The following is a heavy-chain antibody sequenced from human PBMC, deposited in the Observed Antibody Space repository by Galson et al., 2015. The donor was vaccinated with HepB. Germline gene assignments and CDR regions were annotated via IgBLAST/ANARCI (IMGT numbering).Heavy chain of an antibody. J-gene: IGHJ5*02. D-gene: IGHD7-27*01. CDR2: IYYSGNT. CDR3: ARVWDWFDP. V-gene: IGHV4-59*08. CDR1: GGSISSYY. Sequence: LSLTCTVSGGSISSYYWSWIRQPPGKGLEWIGYIYYSGNTNYNPSLKSRVTIPVDTSKNQFSLKLSSVTAADTAVYYCARVWDWFDPWGQGTLVTVSS.